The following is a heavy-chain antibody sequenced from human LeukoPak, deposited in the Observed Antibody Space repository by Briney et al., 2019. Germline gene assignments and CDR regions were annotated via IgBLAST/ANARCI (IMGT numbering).Heavy chain of an antibody. CDR2: IYPGDSDT. CDR3: ARRRYPGYSSGRDAFDI. J-gene: IGHJ3*02. Sequence: GESLKISCKGSGSSFTSYWIGWVRQLPGKGLEWMGIIYPGDSDTRYSPSFQGQVTISADKSISTAYLQWSSLKASDTAMYYCARRRYPGYSSGRDAFDIWGQGTMVTVSS. CDR1: GSSFTSYW. V-gene: IGHV5-51*01. D-gene: IGHD6-19*01.